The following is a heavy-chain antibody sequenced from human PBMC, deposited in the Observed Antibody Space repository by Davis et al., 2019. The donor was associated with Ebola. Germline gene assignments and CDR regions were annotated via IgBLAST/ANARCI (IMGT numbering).Heavy chain of an antibody. CDR2: INPSGSST. Sequence: ASVKVSCKASGYTFTSYYMHWVRQAPGQGLEWMGIINPSGSSTSYAQKFQGRVTITADKSTSTAYMELSSLRSEDTAVYYCARASGRYGSGSFTKYYFDYWGQGTLVTVSS. CDR3: ARASGRYGSGSFTKYYFDY. CDR1: GYTFTSYY. D-gene: IGHD3-10*01. J-gene: IGHJ4*02. V-gene: IGHV1-46*01.